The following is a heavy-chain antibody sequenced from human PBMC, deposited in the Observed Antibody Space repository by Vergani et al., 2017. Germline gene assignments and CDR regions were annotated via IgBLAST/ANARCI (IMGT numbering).Heavy chain of an antibody. D-gene: IGHD1-1*01. CDR3: ARDSTGQLERRDTFDI. V-gene: IGHV1-69*01. J-gene: IGHJ3*02. Sequence: QVQLVQSGAEVKKPGSSVKVSCKASGGTFSSYAISWVRQAPGQGLEWMGGIIPIFGTANYAQKFQGRVTITADESTSTAYMELSSLRSEDTAVYYCARDSTGQLERRDTFDIWSQGTMVTVSS. CDR2: IIPIFGTA. CDR1: GGTFSSYA.